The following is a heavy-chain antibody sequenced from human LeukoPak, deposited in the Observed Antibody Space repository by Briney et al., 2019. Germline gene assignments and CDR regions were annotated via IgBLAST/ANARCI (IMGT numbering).Heavy chain of an antibody. V-gene: IGHV3-23*01. CDR1: RFTFSSYA. CDR3: ANPVLRTGPL. CDR2: ISGSGGST. J-gene: IGHJ4*02. D-gene: IGHD3-9*01. Sequence: GGSLRLSCAAPRFTFSSYAMSWVRQAPGKGLEWVSAISGSGGSTYYADSVKGRFTISRDNSKNTLYLQMNSLRAEDTAVYYCANPVLRTGPLWGQGTLVTVSS.